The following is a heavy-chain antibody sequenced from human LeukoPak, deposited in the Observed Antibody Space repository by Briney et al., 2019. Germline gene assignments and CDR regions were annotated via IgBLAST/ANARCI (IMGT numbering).Heavy chain of an antibody. CDR1: GGSISSYY. D-gene: IGHD2-15*01. CDR3: ARGYCSGGSCYSSVRYYYGMDV. J-gene: IGHJ6*02. CDR2: IYTSGST. V-gene: IGHV4-4*09. Sequence: SETLSLTCTVSGGSISSYYWSWIRQPPGKGLEWIGYIYTSGSTNYNPSLKSRVTISVDTSKNQFSLKLSSVTAADTAVYYCARGYCSGGSCYSSVRYYYGMDVWGQGTTVTVSS.